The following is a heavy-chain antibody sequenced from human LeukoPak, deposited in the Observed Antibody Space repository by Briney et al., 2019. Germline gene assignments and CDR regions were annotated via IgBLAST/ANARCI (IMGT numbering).Heavy chain of an antibody. Sequence: SETLSLTCTVSGGSISSSSYYWGWIRQPPGKGLEWIGSIYYSGSTYYNPSLKSRVTISVDTSKNQFSLKLSSVTAADTAVYYCARDGYSSSWNSYYFDYWGQGTLVTVSS. V-gene: IGHV4-39*07. J-gene: IGHJ4*02. CDR3: ARDGYSSSWNSYYFDY. CDR1: GGSISSSSYY. D-gene: IGHD6-13*01. CDR2: IYYSGST.